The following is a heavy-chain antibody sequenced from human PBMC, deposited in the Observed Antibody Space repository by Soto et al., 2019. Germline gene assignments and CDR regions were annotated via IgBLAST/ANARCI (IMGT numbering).Heavy chain of an antibody. D-gene: IGHD6-6*01. V-gene: IGHV1-8*01. CDR3: ARIHRSSSAGHYGMDV. Sequence: QVQLVQYGAEVKKPGASVKVSCKASKYTLTSYDIHWVRQATGQGLEWMGWMNPNSGNTGYAQKFQGRVTMTRNTSINTAYMELSSLRSEDTAVYYCARIHRSSSAGHYGMDVWGQGTTVTVSS. J-gene: IGHJ6*02. CDR1: KYTLTSYD. CDR2: MNPNSGNT.